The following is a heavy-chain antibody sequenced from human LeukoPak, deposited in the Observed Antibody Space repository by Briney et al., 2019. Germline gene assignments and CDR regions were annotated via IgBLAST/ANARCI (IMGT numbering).Heavy chain of an antibody. CDR2: INPSGGNT. V-gene: IGHV1-46*01. CDR3: ARGMSSEVDY. J-gene: IGHJ4*02. Sequence: ASVKVSCKASGYTLTSYFMHWVRQAPGQGLEWMGIINPSGGNTGYAQKFQGRLSMTRDTSTNTVYMVLRSLRSEDTAVYYCARGMSSEVDYWGQGTLVTVS. D-gene: IGHD6-6*01. CDR1: GYTLTSYF.